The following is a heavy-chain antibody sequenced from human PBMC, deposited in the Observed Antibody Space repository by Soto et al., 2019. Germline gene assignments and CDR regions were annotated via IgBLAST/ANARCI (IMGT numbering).Heavy chain of an antibody. D-gene: IGHD2-21*01. CDR2: IFHTGSA. J-gene: IGHJ4*02. V-gene: IGHV4-4*02. CDR1: GGSITSNW. Sequence: QVQLQESGPGLMKPSGTLSLTCAVSGGSITSNWWSWVRQPPEKGLEWIAEIFHTGSANYNPSLMSRLTISMDKSKNHLSLNLNSVTAADTAVYYCARHIAVSGTRGFDHWGQGTLVTVSS. CDR3: ARHIAVSGTRGFDH.